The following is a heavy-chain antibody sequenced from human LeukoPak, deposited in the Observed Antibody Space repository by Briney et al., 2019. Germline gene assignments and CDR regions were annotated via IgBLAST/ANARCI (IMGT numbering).Heavy chain of an antibody. D-gene: IGHD5-18*01. J-gene: IGHJ4*02. V-gene: IGHV3-23*01. CDR1: GFTFNSYA. Sequence: GGSLRLSCAASGFTFNSYAMSWVRQAPGKGLEWVSAISGSGGSTYYADSVKGRFTISRDKSKNTLYLQMNSLRAEDTAVYYCAKAPRSNLYSYDTPYYFDYWGQGTLVTVSS. CDR2: ISGSGGST. CDR3: AKAPRSNLYSYDTPYYFDY.